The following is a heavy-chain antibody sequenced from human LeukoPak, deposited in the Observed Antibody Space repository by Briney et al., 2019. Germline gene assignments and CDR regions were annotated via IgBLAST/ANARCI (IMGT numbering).Heavy chain of an antibody. D-gene: IGHD6-19*01. J-gene: IGHJ4*01. CDR1: GFTFSNSA. CDR3: AKGIYSSGWSFFDF. CDR2: LSGSGITT. Sequence: GGSLRPSCAASGFTFSNSAMSWVRQAPGKGLEWVSTLSGSGITTYYADSVKGRFTISRDNSKNKLYLQMNSLIAEDTAGSYFAKGIYSSGWSFFDFWGHGTLVTVSS. V-gene: IGHV3-23*01.